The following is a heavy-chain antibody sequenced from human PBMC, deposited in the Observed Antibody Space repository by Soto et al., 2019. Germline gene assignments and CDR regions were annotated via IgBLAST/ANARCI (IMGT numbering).Heavy chain of an antibody. CDR2: IYYSGST. CDR1: GGSISSSSYY. CDR3: ASSNHFYDTRGQGFDY. Sequence: SETLSLTCTVSGGSISSSSYYWGWIRQPPGKGLEWIGSIYYSGSTYYNPSLKSRVTISVDTSKNQFSLTLNSVTAADTAVFYCASSNHFYDTRGQGFDYWGPRILVTVSA. D-gene: IGHD3-22*01. V-gene: IGHV4-39*01. J-gene: IGHJ4*02.